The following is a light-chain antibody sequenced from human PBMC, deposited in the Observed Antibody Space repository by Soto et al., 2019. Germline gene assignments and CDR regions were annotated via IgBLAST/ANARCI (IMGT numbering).Light chain of an antibody. V-gene: IGKV1-39*01. CDR1: QSISFY. CDR2: AAS. Sequence: DIQMTQSPSSLFASVGDRVTITCRASQSISFYLNWYQQKPGKAPKLLIYAASSLQSGVPSRFSGSGSGTDFTLTISSLQPEDFATYYCQQSYRSLWTFGQGTKVEIK. J-gene: IGKJ1*01. CDR3: QQSYRSLWT.